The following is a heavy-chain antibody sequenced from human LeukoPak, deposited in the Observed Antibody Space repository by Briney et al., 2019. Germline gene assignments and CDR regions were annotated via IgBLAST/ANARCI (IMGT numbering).Heavy chain of an antibody. CDR1: GFTFSSYS. J-gene: IGHJ4*02. CDR3: ARERGRIVVVPAALDY. CDR2: NSSSSSYI. Sequence: PGGSLRLSCAASGFTFSSYSMNLVRRAPGKGLEWVSSNSSSSSYIYYADSVKGRFTISRDNAKNSLYLQMNSLRAEDTAVYYCARERGRIVVVPAALDYWGQGTLVTVSS. V-gene: IGHV3-21*01. D-gene: IGHD2-2*01.